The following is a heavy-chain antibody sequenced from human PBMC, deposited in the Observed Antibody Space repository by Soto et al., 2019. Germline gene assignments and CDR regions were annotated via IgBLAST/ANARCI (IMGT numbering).Heavy chain of an antibody. V-gene: IGHV3-30-3*01. CDR3: ARGVGSWFDWYFDL. CDR2: ISYDGSNK. J-gene: IGHJ2*01. CDR1: GFTFSSYA. Sequence: QVQLVESGGGVVQPGRSLRLSCAASGFTFSSYAMHWVRQAPGKGLEWVAVISYDGSNKYYADSVKGRFTISRDNSKNTLYLQMNSLRAEDTAVYYCARGVGSWFDWYFDLWGRGTLVTVSS. D-gene: IGHD3-10*01.